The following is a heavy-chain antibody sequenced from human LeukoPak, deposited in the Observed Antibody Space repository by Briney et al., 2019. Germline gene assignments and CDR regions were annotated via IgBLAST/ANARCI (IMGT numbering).Heavy chain of an antibody. CDR1: GFTFDDYA. Sequence: GGSLRLSCAASGFTFDDYAMHWVRQAPGKGLEWVSLISWDGGSTYYADSVKGRFTIPRDNSKNSLYLQMNSLRPEDTALYYCAKDIRGSTSWYGLDYWGQGTLVTVSS. CDR2: ISWDGGST. CDR3: AKDIRGSTSWYGLDY. D-gene: IGHD6-13*01. J-gene: IGHJ4*02. V-gene: IGHV3-43D*03.